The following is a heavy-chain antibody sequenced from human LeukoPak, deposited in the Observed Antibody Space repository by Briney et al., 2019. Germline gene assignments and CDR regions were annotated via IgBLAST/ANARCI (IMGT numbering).Heavy chain of an antibody. Sequence: GGSLRLSCAASGFTFSSYSMNWVRQAPEKGLEWVSSISSSSSYIYYADSVKGRFTISRDNAKNSLYLQMNSLRAEDTAVYYCAKDRLRMKRYDYWGQGTLVTVSS. CDR2: ISSSSSYI. V-gene: IGHV3-21*04. D-gene: IGHD5-12*01. CDR3: AKDRLRMKRYDY. CDR1: GFTFSSYS. J-gene: IGHJ4*02.